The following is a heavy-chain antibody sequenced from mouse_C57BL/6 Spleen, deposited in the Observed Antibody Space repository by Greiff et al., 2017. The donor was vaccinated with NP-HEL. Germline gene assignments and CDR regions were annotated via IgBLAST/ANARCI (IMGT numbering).Heavy chain of an antibody. J-gene: IGHJ2*01. V-gene: IGHV1-59*01. CDR3: ARGEYYGSSPYFDY. D-gene: IGHD1-1*01. Sequence: VQLQQSGAELVRPGTSVKLSCKASGYTFTSYWMHWVKQRPGQGLEWIGVIDPSDSYTNYNQKFKGKATLTVDTSSSTAYMQLSSLTSEDSAVYYCARGEYYGSSPYFDYWGQGTTLTVSS. CDR2: IDPSDSYT. CDR1: GYTFTSYW.